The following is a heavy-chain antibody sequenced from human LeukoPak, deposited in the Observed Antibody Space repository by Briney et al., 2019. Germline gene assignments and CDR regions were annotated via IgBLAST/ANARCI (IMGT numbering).Heavy chain of an antibody. D-gene: IGHD4-17*01. CDR1: GYAFTSYD. CDR3: ARTHMAVTTYY. Sequence: ASVKVSCKASGYAFTSYDINWVRQATGQGLEWMGWMNPDSGNTGYAQKFQGRVTMTRDTSISTAYMELSSLRSEDTAVYYCARTHMAVTTYYWGQGTLVTVSS. V-gene: IGHV1-8*01. CDR2: MNPDSGNT. J-gene: IGHJ4*02.